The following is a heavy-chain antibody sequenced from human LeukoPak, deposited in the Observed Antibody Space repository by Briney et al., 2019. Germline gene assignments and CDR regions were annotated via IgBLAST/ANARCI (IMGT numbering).Heavy chain of an antibody. D-gene: IGHD3-3*01. Sequence: GGSLRLSCAPSGFTCSNARTSWLRQAPGKGLEWVGRIKSKTDGGTTDYAAPVKGRFTISRDDSKNTLYLQMNSLKTEDTAVYYCSTPTSTYYDFWSGYYTGDYWGQGTLVTVSS. J-gene: IGHJ4*02. CDR2: IKSKTDGGTT. V-gene: IGHV3-15*01. CDR3: STPTSTYYDFWSGYYTGDY. CDR1: GFTCSNAR.